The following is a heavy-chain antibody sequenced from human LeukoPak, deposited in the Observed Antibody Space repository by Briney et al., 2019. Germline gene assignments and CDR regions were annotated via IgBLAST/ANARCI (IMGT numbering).Heavy chain of an antibody. CDR3: ARMADVAVAGPN. Sequence: GGSLRLSCAASGFTFSDYWMYWVRQAPGKGLVWVSRIKSDGSFTDYADSVRGRFTISRDNAKNSLYLQMNSLRAEDTAVYYCARMADVAVAGPNWGQGTLVTVSS. CDR2: IKSDGSFT. J-gene: IGHJ4*02. V-gene: IGHV3-74*01. CDR1: GFTFSDYW. D-gene: IGHD6-19*01.